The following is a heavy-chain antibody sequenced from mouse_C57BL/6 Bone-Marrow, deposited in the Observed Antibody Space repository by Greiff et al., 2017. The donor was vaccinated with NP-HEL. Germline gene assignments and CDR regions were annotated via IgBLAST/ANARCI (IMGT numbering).Heavy chain of an antibody. J-gene: IGHJ2*01. D-gene: IGHD3-2*02. Sequence: EVMLVESGGDLVKPGGSLKLSCAASGFTFSSYGMSWVRQTPDKRLEWVATISSGGSYTYYPDSVKGRFTISRDYAKNTLYLQMSSLKAEDTAMYYCARRGQLRQSFYFDYWGQGTTLTVSA. V-gene: IGHV5-6*02. CDR1: GFTFSSYG. CDR2: ISSGGSYT. CDR3: ARRGQLRQSFYFDY.